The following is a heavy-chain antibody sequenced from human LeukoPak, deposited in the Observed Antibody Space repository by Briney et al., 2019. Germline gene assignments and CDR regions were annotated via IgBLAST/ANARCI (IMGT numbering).Heavy chain of an antibody. CDR2: INPSGSGV. D-gene: IGHD2-2*01. CDR1: GFTFSSYE. J-gene: IGHJ4*02. CDR3: ARLGAGSTLDY. V-gene: IGHV3-48*03. Sequence: GGSLRLSCTVSGFTFSSYEFNWVRQAPGQGLEWLSYINPSGSGVRYADSVKGRFTISRDDAKNTLYLQMNSLRGEDTAVYYCARLGAGSTLDYWGQGTLVTVSS.